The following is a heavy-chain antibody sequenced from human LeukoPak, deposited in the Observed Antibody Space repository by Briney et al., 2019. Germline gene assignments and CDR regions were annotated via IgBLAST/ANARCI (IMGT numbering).Heavy chain of an antibody. V-gene: IGHV4-59*01. D-gene: IGHD4-17*01. CDR1: GGSISSYY. CDR2: IYYSGST. CDR3: AREKGTTVTRYRYYYYMDV. Sequence: KASETLSLTCTVSGGSISSYYWSWIRQPPGKGLECIGYIYYSGSTNYNPSLKSRVTISVDTSKNQFSLKLSSVTAADTAVYYCAREKGTTVTRYRYYYYMDVWGKGTTVTISS. J-gene: IGHJ6*03.